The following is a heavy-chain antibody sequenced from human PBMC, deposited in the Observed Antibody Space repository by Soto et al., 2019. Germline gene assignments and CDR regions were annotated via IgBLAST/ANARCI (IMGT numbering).Heavy chain of an antibody. CDR2: AYYRSKWYN. D-gene: IGHD6-19*01. V-gene: IGHV6-1*01. Sequence: SQTLSLTCAISGDSVSSNSAAWNWIRQSPSRGLEWLGRAYYRSKWYNDYAVPVKSRITINPDTTKNQISLQVNSVAPEDTAVSYCARESAGTYYFDYWGQGTVVTVSS. CDR1: GDSVSSNSAA. CDR3: ARESAGTYYFDY. J-gene: IGHJ4*02.